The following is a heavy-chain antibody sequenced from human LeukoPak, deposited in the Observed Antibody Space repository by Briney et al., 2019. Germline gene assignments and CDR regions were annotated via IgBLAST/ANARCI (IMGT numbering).Heavy chain of an antibody. D-gene: IGHD3-22*01. CDR3: ARSKYYYDSSGYFTYYFDY. CDR2: IYSGGST. J-gene: IGHJ4*02. Sequence: GGSLRLSCAASGFSVGSKYMSWVRQAPGKGLEWVSVIYSGGSTYYADTVKGRFTISRDNAKNTLYLQMNSLRAEDTAVYYCARSKYYYDSSGYFTYYFDYWGQGTLVTVSS. CDR1: GFSVGSKY. V-gene: IGHV3-53*01.